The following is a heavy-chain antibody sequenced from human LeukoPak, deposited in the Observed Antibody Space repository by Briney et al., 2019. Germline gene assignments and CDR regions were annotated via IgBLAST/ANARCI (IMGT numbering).Heavy chain of an antibody. V-gene: IGHV4-39*01. D-gene: IGHD3-3*01. CDR2: IYYSGST. CDR1: GGSISSSSYY. Sequence: SETLSLTCTVSGGSISSSSYYWGWIRQPPGKGLEWIGSIYYSGSTYYNPSLKSRVTISVDTSKNQFSLKLSSVTAADTAVYYCARHNVGEVLRFLEWLLPHMDVWGKGTTVTVSS. CDR3: ARHNVGEVLRFLEWLLPHMDV. J-gene: IGHJ6*03.